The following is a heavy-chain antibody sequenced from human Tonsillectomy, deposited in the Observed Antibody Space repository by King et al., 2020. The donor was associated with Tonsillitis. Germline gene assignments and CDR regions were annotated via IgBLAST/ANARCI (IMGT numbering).Heavy chain of an antibody. V-gene: IGHV1-2*02. D-gene: IGHD3-10*01. Sequence: VQLVESGAEVKKPGASVKVSCKASGYSFTGYYMHWVRQAPGQGLEWMGWINPKSGGTDYAQKFQGRVTMTRDTSISTSYMELSRLRSDDTAVYYCARSPIWFVLDYWGQGTLVTVSS. CDR2: INPKSGGT. J-gene: IGHJ4*02. CDR3: ARSPIWFVLDY. CDR1: GYSFTGYY.